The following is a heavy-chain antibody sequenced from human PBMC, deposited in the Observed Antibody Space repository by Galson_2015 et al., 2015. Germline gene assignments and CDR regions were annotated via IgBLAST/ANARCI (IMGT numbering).Heavy chain of an antibody. D-gene: IGHD6-13*01. J-gene: IGHJ4*02. CDR1: GDSVSSNSAA. V-gene: IGHV6-1*01. Sequence: CAISGDSVSSNSAAWNWIRQSPSRGLGWLGRTYYRSKWYNDYAVSVKSRITINPDTSKNQFSLRLNSVTPEDTAMYYCAREDSSSFNYWGQGTLVTVSS. CDR3: AREDSSSFNY. CDR2: TYYRSKWYN.